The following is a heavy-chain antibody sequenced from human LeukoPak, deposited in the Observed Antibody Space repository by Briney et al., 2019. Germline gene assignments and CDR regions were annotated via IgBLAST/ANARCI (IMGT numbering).Heavy chain of an antibody. D-gene: IGHD6-25*01. CDR3: TTGRAAAGNH. V-gene: IGHV3-15*01. Sequence: WAAAGFTFSNTWRSCDRQAKRTLGQWVGRIKSKTDGGTTDYAAHVKGRFTISRDDSKHTLYLQMNSLKTEDTAVYYFTTGRAAAGNHWGQGTLVTVSS. CDR1: GFTFSNTW. CDR2: IKSKTDGGTT. J-gene: IGHJ5*02.